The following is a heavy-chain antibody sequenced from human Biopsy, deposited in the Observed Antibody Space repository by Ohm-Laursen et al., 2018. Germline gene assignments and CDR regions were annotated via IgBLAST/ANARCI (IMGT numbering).Heavy chain of an antibody. Sequence: SDTLSLTCTVSGGSISSDYWIWIRQTPGKGLEWVGYIYYSGSTNYNPSLKSRVTISVDTSKNQFSLRLNSVTAADTAVYYCARATNSTGWPYYYFYGMDVWGQGTTVTVSS. CDR1: GGSISSDY. CDR3: ARATNSTGWPYYYFYGMDV. CDR2: IYYSGST. J-gene: IGHJ6*02. V-gene: IGHV4-59*07. D-gene: IGHD2/OR15-2a*01.